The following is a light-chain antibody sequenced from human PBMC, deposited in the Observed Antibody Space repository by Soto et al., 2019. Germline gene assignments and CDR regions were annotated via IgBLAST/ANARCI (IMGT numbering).Light chain of an antibody. Sequence: DIQMTQSPSTLSASVGDRVTITCRASQSISSWLAWYQQKPGKAPKLLIYKASSLESGVPSRFSGSGSGTEFTLTISSLQPDDFATYYCQQYNSYTLTFGPGTKVDIX. J-gene: IGKJ3*01. V-gene: IGKV1-5*03. CDR1: QSISSW. CDR2: KAS. CDR3: QQYNSYTLT.